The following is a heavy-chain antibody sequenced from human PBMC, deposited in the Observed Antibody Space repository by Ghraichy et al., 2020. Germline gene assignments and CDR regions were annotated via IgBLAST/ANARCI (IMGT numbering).Heavy chain of an antibody. D-gene: IGHD6-13*01. Sequence: SETLSLTCTVSGGSISSGGSCWSWIRQPAGKGLEWIGRVYSSGSTNYNPSLKSRVTISVDPSKNQFSLKLSSVTAADTAVYFCARGFIAAGGTVWFDPWGLGTRVTVSS. V-gene: IGHV4-61*02. J-gene: IGHJ5*02. CDR3: ARGFIAAGGTVWFDP. CDR2: VYSSGST. CDR1: GGSISSGGSC.